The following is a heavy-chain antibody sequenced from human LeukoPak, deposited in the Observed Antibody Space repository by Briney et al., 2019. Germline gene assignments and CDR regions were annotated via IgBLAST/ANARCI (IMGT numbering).Heavy chain of an antibody. V-gene: IGHV3-7*03. CDR2: IKEDGSEK. CDR1: GFTFSNEW. Sequence: GRSLRLSCVASGFTFSNEWMSWVREAPSTDLEGVANIKEDGSEKYYLDSLKGGFTISRDNTENSLYLQMNSLRAEDTAAYYCGRIGLLSGSGSVDYWGQGTLVTVSS. D-gene: IGHD3-10*01. CDR3: GRIGLLSGSGSVDY. J-gene: IGHJ4*02.